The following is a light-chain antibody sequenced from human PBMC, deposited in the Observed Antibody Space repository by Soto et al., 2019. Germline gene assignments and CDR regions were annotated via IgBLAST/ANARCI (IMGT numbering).Light chain of an antibody. Sequence: QSVLTQPASVPGSPGQSITISCTGTSSDVGSYNLVSWYQHHPGKAPKLMIFEVSKRPSGVSNRFSGSKSGNTASLTISGLQAEDEAEYYCCSYAGTYVFGTGTKVTVL. V-gene: IGLV2-23*02. CDR3: CSYAGTYV. CDR1: SSDVGSYNL. J-gene: IGLJ1*01. CDR2: EVS.